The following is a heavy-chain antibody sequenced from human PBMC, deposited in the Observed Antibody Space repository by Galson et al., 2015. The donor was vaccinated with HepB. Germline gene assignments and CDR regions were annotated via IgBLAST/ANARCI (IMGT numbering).Heavy chain of an antibody. CDR2: IYWDDDK. V-gene: IGHV2-5*02. CDR1: GFSLSTTGVG. CDR3: AHRRGILAFGSFDY. Sequence: PALVKPTQTLTLTCTFSGFSLSTTGVGVGWIRQPPGKALEWLALIYWDDDKRYSPSLKSRLTITKDTSNNQVVLTMTNMDPVDTATYYCAHRRGILAFGSFDYWGQGTLVTVSS. J-gene: IGHJ4*02. D-gene: IGHD3-3*02.